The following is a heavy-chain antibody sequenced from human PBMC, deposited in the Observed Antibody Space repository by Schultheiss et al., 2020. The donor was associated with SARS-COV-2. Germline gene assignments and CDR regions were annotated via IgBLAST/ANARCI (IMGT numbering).Heavy chain of an antibody. D-gene: IGHD4-17*01. CDR3: AKDKGDYGDYDYFDY. CDR2: ISGSGGST. Sequence: GGSLRLSCAASGFTFSSYSMNWVRQAPGKGLEWVSAISGSGGSTYYADSVKGRFTISRDNSKNTLCLQMNSLRAEDTAVYYCAKDKGDYGDYDYFDYWGQGTLVTVSS. J-gene: IGHJ4*02. CDR1: GFTFSSYS. V-gene: IGHV3-23*01.